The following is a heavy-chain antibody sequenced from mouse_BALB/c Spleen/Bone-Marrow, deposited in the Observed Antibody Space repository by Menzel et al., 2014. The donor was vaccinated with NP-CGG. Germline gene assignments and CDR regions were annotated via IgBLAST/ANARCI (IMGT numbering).Heavy chain of an antibody. V-gene: IGHV1S22*01. Sequence: LQQSGSELVRPGASVKLSCKASGYTFTSYWMHWVKQRPGQGLEWIGNIYPGSGSTNYDEKFKSKATLTVDTSSSTAYMQLSSLTSEDSAVYCCTRRYEIYYAMDYWGQGTSVTVSS. CDR3: TRRYEIYYAMDY. CDR2: IYPGSGST. J-gene: IGHJ4*01. D-gene: IGHD2-14*01. CDR1: GYTFTSYW.